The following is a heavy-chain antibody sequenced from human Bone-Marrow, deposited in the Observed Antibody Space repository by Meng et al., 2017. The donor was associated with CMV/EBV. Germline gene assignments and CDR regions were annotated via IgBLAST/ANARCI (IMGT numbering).Heavy chain of an antibody. CDR3: ARGDRAARPDLGDV. D-gene: IGHD6-6*01. CDR1: GGSISSGDYY. V-gene: IGHV4-30-4*08. Sequence: SETLSLTCTVSGGSISSGDYYWSWIRQPPGKGLEWIGYIYYSGSTYYNPSLKSRVIISVDTSKNQFSLKLSSVTAADTAVYYCARGDRAARPDLGDVWGQGTTVTVSS. CDR2: IYYSGST. J-gene: IGHJ6*02.